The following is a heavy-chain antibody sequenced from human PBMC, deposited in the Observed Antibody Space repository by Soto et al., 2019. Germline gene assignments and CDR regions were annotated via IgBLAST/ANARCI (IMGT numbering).Heavy chain of an antibody. CDR3: ARYRFSGSKWSKFDY. D-gene: IGHD6-13*01. CDR2: IYYNGST. CDR1: GVTVSSGAYY. V-gene: IGHV4-31*03. J-gene: IGHJ4*02. Sequence: QVQLQQSGPGLVRPSQTLSLTCTVSGVTVSSGAYYWSWIRQHPGKGLEWIGNIYYNGSTYYRPSLKSRVVISLDTSNNQFSLRLTSVTAADTAVCYCARYRFSGSKWSKFDYWGQGTLVTVSS.